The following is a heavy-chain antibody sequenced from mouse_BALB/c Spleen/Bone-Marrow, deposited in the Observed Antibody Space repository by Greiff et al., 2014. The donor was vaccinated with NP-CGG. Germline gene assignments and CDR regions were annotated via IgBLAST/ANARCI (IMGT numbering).Heavy chain of an antibody. CDR3: TRGSYGSSQYYFDY. CDR2: INPSNGGT. D-gene: IGHD1-1*01. CDR1: GYTFTSFY. V-gene: IGHV1S81*02. Sequence: QVQLQQSGAELVKPGASVKLSCKASGYTFTSFYMYWVKQRPGQGLEWIGGINPSNGGTNFNEKFKSKATLTLDKSSSTAYMQLSSRTSEDSAVYYCTRGSYGSSQYYFDYWGQGTTPTVSS. J-gene: IGHJ2*01.